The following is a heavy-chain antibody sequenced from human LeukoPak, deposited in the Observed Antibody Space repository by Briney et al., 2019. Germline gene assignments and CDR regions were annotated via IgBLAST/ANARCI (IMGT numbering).Heavy chain of an antibody. J-gene: IGHJ4*02. CDR1: GYTLTELS. CDR3: ATLRGGSGSYLRDY. D-gene: IGHD3-10*01. CDR2: FDPEDGET. Sequence: GASVKVSCKVSGYTLTELSMHWVRQAPGKGLEWMGGFDPEDGETIYAQKFQGRVTVTEDTSTDTAYMELSSLRSEDTAVYYCATLRGGSGSYLRDYWGQGTLVTVSS. V-gene: IGHV1-24*01.